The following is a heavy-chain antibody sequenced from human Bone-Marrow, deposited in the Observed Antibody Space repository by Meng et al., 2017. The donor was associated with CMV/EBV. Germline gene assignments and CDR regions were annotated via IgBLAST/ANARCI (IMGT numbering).Heavy chain of an antibody. Sequence: GESLKISCAASGFTLSNFEMHWVRPAPGKGLEWISYISSSGDRTLNAESVRGRFRTSRDNAKSSIYLEMESLRVEDTAIYYCARGFTTDYWGQGTLATVSS. D-gene: IGHD3-3*01. V-gene: IGHV3-48*03. CDR3: ARGFTTDY. J-gene: IGHJ4*02. CDR1: GFTLSNFE. CDR2: ISSSGDRT.